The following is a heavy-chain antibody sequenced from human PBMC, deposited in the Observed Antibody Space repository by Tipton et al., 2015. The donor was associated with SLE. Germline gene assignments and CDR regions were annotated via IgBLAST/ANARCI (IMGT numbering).Heavy chain of an antibody. CDR1: NFDVSARYY. V-gene: IGHV4-38-2*01. CDR3: ASRNRREMATKEGWFDP. Sequence: TLSLTCSVSNFDVSARYYWGWVRQTPVKGLAWLGSVYRDGRTFYNPSLKSRLTLSIDSSKNQFSLRLESSTAADTAVYFCASRNRREMATKEGWFDPWGQGTLVTVSS. CDR2: VYRDGRT. J-gene: IGHJ5*02. D-gene: IGHD5-24*01.